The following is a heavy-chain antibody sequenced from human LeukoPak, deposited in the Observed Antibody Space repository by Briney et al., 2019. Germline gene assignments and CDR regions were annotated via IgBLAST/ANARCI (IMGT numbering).Heavy chain of an antibody. D-gene: IGHD3-22*01. CDR1: GGSFSGYY. Sequence: SETLSLTCAVYGGSFSGYYWGWIRQPPGKGLEWIGSIYYSGSTYYNPSLKSRVTISVDTSKNQFSLKLSSVTAADTAVYYCARRTRYYYDSSGYTYFDYWGQGTLVTVSS. CDR3: ARRTRYYYDSSGYTYFDY. CDR2: IYYSGST. V-gene: IGHV4-39*01. J-gene: IGHJ4*02.